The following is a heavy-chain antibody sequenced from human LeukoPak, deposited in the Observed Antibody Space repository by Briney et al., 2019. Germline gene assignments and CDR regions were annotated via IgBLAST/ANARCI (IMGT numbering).Heavy chain of an antibody. D-gene: IGHD6-13*01. Sequence: PGRSLRLSCTASGFTFGDHAMSWVRRAPGKGLEWVGFIRSKAYGGTTEYAASVKGRFTISRDDSKSIAYLQMNSLKTEDTAVYYCTRDSSSWYRGYYYYYYGMDVWGKGTTVTVSS. CDR2: IRSKAYGGTT. J-gene: IGHJ6*04. V-gene: IGHV3-49*04. CDR1: GFTFGDHA. CDR3: TRDSSSWYRGYYYYYYGMDV.